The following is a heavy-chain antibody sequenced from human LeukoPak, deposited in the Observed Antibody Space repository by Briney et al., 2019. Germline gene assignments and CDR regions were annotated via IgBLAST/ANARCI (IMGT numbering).Heavy chain of an antibody. D-gene: IGHD2-15*01. CDR1: GYTFTGYY. CDR3: ASYPRYVSSPPFDY. CDR2: INPNTGDT. V-gene: IGHV1-2*02. Sequence: GASVKVFCKASGYTFTGYYMHWVRQAPGQGLEWMGWINPNTGDTKYAQNFQGRVTMTRDTTISTAYMELTRLTFDDTAVYYCASYPRYVSSPPFDYWGQGTLVTVSS. J-gene: IGHJ4*02.